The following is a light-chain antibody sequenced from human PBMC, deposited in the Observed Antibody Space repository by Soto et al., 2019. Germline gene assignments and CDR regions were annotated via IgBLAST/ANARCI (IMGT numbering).Light chain of an antibody. J-gene: IGLJ1*01. CDR1: SSDVGAYNY. Sequence: QSVLTQPPSASGSPGQSVSISCTGTSSDVGAYNYVSWYQQHPGKAPKLIIYEVSKQPSGVPDRFSGSKSGNAASLTVSGLQAEDEADYYCSSYAGSDNYVFGTGTKVTVL. CDR2: EVS. V-gene: IGLV2-8*01. CDR3: SSYAGSDNYV.